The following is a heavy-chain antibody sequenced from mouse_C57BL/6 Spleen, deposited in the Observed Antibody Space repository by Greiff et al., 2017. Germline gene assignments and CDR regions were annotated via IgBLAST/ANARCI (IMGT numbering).Heavy chain of an antibody. CDR2: IRSKSNNYAT. CDR3: VRQGVFVCPWFAY. Sequence: DVKLVESGGGLVQPKGSLKLSCAASGFSFNTYAMNWVRQAPGKGLEWVARIRSKSNNYATYYADSVKDRFTISRDDSESMLSLQMNNLKTEDTAMYDCVRQGVFVCPWFAYWGQGTLVTVSA. V-gene: IGHV10-1*01. J-gene: IGHJ3*01. CDR1: GFSFNTYA. D-gene: IGHD2-10*02.